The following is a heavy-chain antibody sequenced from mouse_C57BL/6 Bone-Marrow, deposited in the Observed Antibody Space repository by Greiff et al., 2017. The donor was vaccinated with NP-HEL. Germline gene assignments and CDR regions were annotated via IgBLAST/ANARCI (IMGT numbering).Heavy chain of an antibody. CDR1: GFNIKDDY. CDR3: TTGGYPWFAY. V-gene: IGHV14-4*01. CDR2: IDPENGDT. J-gene: IGHJ3*01. D-gene: IGHD2-2*01. Sequence: VQLQQSGAELVRPGASVKLSCTASGFNIKDDYMHWVKQRPEQGLEWIGWIDPENGDTEYASKFQGKATITADTSSNTAYLRLSSLTSEDTAVYYCTTGGYPWFAYWGQGTLVTVSA.